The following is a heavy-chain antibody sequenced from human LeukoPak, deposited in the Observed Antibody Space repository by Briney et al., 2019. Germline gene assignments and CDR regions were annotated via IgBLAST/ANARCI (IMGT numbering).Heavy chain of an antibody. CDR2: IKQDGSEK. J-gene: IGHJ4*02. V-gene: IGHV3-7*04. CDR1: GFTLSSYW. Sequence: GGSLRLSCVASGFTLSSYWMTWVRHAPGKGLEWVANIKQDGSEKYYVDSVKGRFTISRDNAKNSLYLQMNSLRAEDTAVYYCARGRGYSYGFCWGQGTLVTVSS. D-gene: IGHD5-18*01. CDR3: ARGRGYSYGFC.